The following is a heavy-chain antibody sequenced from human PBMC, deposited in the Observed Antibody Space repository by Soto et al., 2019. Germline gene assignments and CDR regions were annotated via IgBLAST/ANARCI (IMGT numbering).Heavy chain of an antibody. Sequence: PGGSLRLSCAVSGLTFRRSAMSRARQASGEGMEWVGHNRRKANNYATAYAASVKGRFTISRDDSKNTAYLQMNSLKTEDTSGDYCSANDHDEHTNLDQWGHGAVVTVSS. J-gene: IGHJ4*01. D-gene: IGHD3-3*01. CDR1: GLTFRRSA. CDR2: NRRKANNYAT. V-gene: IGHV3-73*01. CDR3: SANDHDEHTNLDQ.